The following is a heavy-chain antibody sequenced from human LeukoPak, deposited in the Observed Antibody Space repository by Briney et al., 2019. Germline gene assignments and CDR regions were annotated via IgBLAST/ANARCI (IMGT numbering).Heavy chain of an antibody. CDR1: GYTFTSYG. J-gene: IGHJ6*03. V-gene: IGHV1-18*01. CDR2: ISAYNGNT. D-gene: IGHD3-3*01. Sequence: GASVNVSCKASGYTFTSYGISWVRQAPGQGLEWMGWISAYNGNTDYAQKLQGRVTMTTDTSTSTAYMELRSLRSDDTAVYYCARAEYDFWSGYYMNYYSYHYMDVWGKGTTVTVSS. CDR3: ARAEYDFWSGYYMNYYSYHYMDV.